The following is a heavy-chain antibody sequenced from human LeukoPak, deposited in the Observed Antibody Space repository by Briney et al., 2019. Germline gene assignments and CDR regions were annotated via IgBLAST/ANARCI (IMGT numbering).Heavy chain of an antibody. Sequence: GGSLRLSCAASGFTFSSYAMSWVRQAPGKGLEWVANINQDGTAKSYVDSVKGRFTIARDNAKSSVYLQMNSLRAEDTAMYYCARGTSVPGTDYWGQGTLVTVSS. CDR1: GFTFSSYA. V-gene: IGHV3-7*01. CDR2: INQDGTAK. J-gene: IGHJ4*02. D-gene: IGHD1-1*01. CDR3: ARGTSVPGTDY.